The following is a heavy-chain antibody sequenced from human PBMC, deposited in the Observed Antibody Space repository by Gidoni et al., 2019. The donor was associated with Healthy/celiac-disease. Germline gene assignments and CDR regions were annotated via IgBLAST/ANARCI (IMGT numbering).Heavy chain of an antibody. CDR3: ARAGPRDIVVVPAAALDY. Sequence: QVQLVQSGAAVKKPGSSVKVSCKASGGTFSSYAISWVRQAPEQGLEWMGGIIPSFGTANYAQKFQGRVTITADESTSTAYMELSSLRSEDTAVYYCARAGPRDIVVVPAAALDYWGQGTLVTVSS. CDR1: GGTFSSYA. CDR2: IIPSFGTA. V-gene: IGHV1-69*01. D-gene: IGHD2-2*01. J-gene: IGHJ4*02.